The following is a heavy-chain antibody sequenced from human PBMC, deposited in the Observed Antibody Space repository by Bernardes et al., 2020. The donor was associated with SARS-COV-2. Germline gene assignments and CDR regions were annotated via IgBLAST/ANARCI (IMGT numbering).Heavy chain of an antibody. CDR1: GDSVSSNTAA. CDR2: TYYRSQWYN. J-gene: IGHJ5*02. D-gene: IGHD6-13*01. V-gene: IGHV6-1*01. CDR3: ARDQWAAAGENWFDP. Sequence: SQTLSLTCAISGDSVSSNTAAWTWIRQSPSRGLEWLGRTYYRSQWYNDYALSVKSRITVNPDTSKNQFSLQLNSVSPEDTAIYYCARDQWAAAGENWFDPWGQGTLVTVSS.